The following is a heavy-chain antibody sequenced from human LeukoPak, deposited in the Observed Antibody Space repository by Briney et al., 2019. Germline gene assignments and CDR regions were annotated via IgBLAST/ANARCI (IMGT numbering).Heavy chain of an antibody. Sequence: GGSLRLSCAASGFTASSNYMSWVRQAPGKGLEWVSVIYSGGSTYYADSVKGRFTISRDNSKNSLYLQMNSLRAEDTALYYCAKGVLDTYYYYYYMDVWGKGTTVTVSS. V-gene: IGHV3-53*05. D-gene: IGHD3/OR15-3a*01. J-gene: IGHJ6*03. CDR3: AKGVLDTYYYYYYMDV. CDR2: IYSGGST. CDR1: GFTASSNY.